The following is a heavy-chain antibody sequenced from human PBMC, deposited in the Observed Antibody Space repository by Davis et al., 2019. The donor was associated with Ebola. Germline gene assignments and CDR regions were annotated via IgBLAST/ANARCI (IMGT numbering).Heavy chain of an antibody. CDR3: ARGGYDHVWGSYRDEAFDI. J-gene: IGHJ3*02. CDR2: INHSGST. Sequence: PGGSLRLSCTVSGGSISSSSYYWSWIRQPPGKGLEWIGEINHSGSTNYNPSLKSRVTISVDTSKNQFSLKLSSVTAADTAVYYCARGGYDHVWGSYRDEAFDIWGQGARVTVSS. V-gene: IGHV4-39*07. CDR1: GGSISSSSYY. D-gene: IGHD3-16*02.